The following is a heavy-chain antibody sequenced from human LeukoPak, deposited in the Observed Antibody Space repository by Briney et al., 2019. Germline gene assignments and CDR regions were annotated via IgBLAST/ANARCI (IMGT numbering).Heavy chain of an antibody. D-gene: IGHD6-19*01. V-gene: IGHV1-69*04. CDR2: IIPILGIA. J-gene: IGHJ6*02. Sequence: GASVKVSCKASGGTFSSYAISWVRQAPGQGLEWMGRIIPILGIANYAQKFQGRVTITADKSTSTAYMELSSLRSEDTAVYYCARDFRGSSGLDQINYYYGMDVWGQGTTVTVSS. CDR1: GGTFSSYA. CDR3: ARDFRGSSGLDQINYYYGMDV.